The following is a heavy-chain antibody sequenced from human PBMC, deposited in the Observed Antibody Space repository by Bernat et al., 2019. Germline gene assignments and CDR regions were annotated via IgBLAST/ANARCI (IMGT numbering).Heavy chain of an antibody. Sequence: QVQLQESGPGLLKPSETLSLTCTVSGDSINYYYWSWIRQPAGKGLEWIGRIYASGSTNYNPSLKSRVTMSIDTSNNQFSLNIWSVTAVDTAVYYCARLYSQNWSEYYFDYWGQGILVTGSP. D-gene: IGHD1-1*01. J-gene: IGHJ4*02. CDR2: IYASGST. CDR1: GDSINYYY. CDR3: ARLYSQNWSEYYFDY. V-gene: IGHV4-4*07.